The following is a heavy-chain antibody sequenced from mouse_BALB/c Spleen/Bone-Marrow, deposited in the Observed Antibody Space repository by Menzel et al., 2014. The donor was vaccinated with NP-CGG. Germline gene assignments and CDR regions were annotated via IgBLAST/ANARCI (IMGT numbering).Heavy chain of an antibody. CDR3: ARHRQWLSPFDY. CDR2: IHTNGGNT. CDR1: GFTFSNYY. Sequence: EVQLVESGGGLVKLGGSLKLSCAASGFTFSNYYMSWVRPTPEKRLALVPAIHTNGGNTFYPDTVKGRFTISRDNAKNTLFLQMSSLKSEDSALYYCARHRQWLSPFDYWGQGTTLTVSS. V-gene: IGHV5-6-2*01. J-gene: IGHJ2*01. D-gene: IGHD2-2*01.